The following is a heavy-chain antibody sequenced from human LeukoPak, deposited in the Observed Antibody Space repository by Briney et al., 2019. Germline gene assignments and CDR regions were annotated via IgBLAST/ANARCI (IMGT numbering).Heavy chain of an antibody. CDR1: GSSISSYY. V-gene: IGHV4-59*08. CDR3: ARHAIGWERQNWFDP. D-gene: IGHD1-26*01. Sequence: ASETLSLTCTVSGSSISSYYWSWIRQPPGKGLKWIGYIYYSGSTSYNPSLKSRVTISVDTSKNQFSLKLSSVTAADTAVYYCARHAIGWERQNWFDPWGQGTLVTVSS. J-gene: IGHJ5*02. CDR2: IYYSGST.